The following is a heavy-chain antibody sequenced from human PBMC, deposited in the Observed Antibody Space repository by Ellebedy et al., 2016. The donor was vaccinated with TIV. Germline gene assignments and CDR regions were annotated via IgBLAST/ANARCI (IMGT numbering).Heavy chain of an antibody. V-gene: IGHV4-34*01. CDR1: GGAFSGYY. CDR3: ARGGGYFVPAASTFNP. Sequence: SETLSLTXAVYGGAFSGYYWSWIRQLPGKGLEWIGEINHSGSTNYNPSLKSRVTISVDTSKNQFSLKLSSVTAADTAVYYCARGGGYFVPAASTFNPWGQGTLVTVSS. D-gene: IGHD2-2*01. J-gene: IGHJ5*02. CDR2: INHSGST.